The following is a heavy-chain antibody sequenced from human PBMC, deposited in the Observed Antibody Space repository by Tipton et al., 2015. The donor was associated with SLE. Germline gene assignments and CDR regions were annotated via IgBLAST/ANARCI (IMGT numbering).Heavy chain of an antibody. J-gene: IGHJ5*02. Sequence: LRLSCTVSGGSISSGSYYWSWIRQPAGKGLEWIGRIYISGGTSFNPSLKSRVTMSVDTSKNQFSLKLSSVTAADTAVYFCARGPRSYGDYPALAFDHWGQGTLVDVSS. V-gene: IGHV4-61*02. CDR2: IYISGGT. CDR3: ARGPRSYGDYPALAFDH. D-gene: IGHD4-17*01. CDR1: GGSISSGSYY.